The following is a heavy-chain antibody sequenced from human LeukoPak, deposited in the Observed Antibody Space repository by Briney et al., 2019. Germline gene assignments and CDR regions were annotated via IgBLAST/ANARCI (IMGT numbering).Heavy chain of an antibody. CDR3: ARHLHEYYDSSGYKVGLDI. Sequence: PSETLSLTCTVSGGSISSYYWSWIRQPAGKGLEWIGYIYYSGSTNYNPSLKSRVTISVDTSKNQFSLKLSSVTAADTAVYYCARHLHEYYDSSGYKVGLDIWGQGTMVTVSS. J-gene: IGHJ3*02. CDR1: GGSISSYY. D-gene: IGHD3-22*01. V-gene: IGHV4-59*08. CDR2: IYYSGST.